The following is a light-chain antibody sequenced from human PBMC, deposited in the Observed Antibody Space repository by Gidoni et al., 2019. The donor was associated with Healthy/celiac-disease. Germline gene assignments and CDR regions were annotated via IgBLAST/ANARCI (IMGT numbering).Light chain of an antibody. V-gene: IGKV1-12*01. CDR2: AAS. CDR1: QGISSW. J-gene: IGKJ4*02. Sequence: IQMTQPPSSVSASVGDRVTITGRASQGISSWLTWYQQKPGKAPKLLIYAASSLQSGVPSRFSGSGSGTGFTLTISSLQPGDFATYYCQQGYSIPFTFGEGTKVEIK. CDR3: QQGYSIPFT.